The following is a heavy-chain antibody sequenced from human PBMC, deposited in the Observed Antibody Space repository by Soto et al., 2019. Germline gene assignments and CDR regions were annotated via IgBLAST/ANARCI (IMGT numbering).Heavy chain of an antibody. D-gene: IGHD3-3*01. Sequence: PGGSLRLSCAASGFTFSSYSMNWVRQAPGKGLEWVSSISSSSSYIYYADSVKGRFTISRDNAKNSLYLQMNSLRAEDTAVYYCSFVFYSADDFVGSFDYLGQGTLVTVSS. V-gene: IGHV3-21*01. CDR2: ISSSSSYI. J-gene: IGHJ4*02. CDR3: SFVFYSADDFVGSFDY. CDR1: GFTFSSYS.